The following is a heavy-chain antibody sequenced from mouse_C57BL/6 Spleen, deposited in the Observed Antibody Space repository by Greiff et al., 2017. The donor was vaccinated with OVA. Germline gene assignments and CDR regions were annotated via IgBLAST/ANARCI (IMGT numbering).Heavy chain of an antibody. CDR3: ARRRVYDGYPAWFAY. CDR1: GYTFTGYW. Sequence: QVQLQQSGAELMKPGASVKLSCKATGYTFTGYWIEWVKQRPGHGLEWIGEILPGSGSTNYNEKFKGKATFTADTSSNTAYMQLSSLTTEYSAIYFCARRRVYDGYPAWFAYWGQGTLVTVSA. J-gene: IGHJ3*01. D-gene: IGHD2-3*01. V-gene: IGHV1-9*01. CDR2: ILPGSGST.